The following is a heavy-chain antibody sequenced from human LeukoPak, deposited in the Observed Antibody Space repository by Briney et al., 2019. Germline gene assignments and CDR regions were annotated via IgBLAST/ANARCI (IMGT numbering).Heavy chain of an antibody. V-gene: IGHV1-8*02. D-gene: IGHD3-3*01. CDR1: GGTFSSYA. CDR2: MNPNSGNT. Sequence: ASVKVSCKASGGTFSSYAISWVRQAPGQGLEWMGWMNPNSGNTGYAQKFQGRVTMTRNTSISTAYMELSSLRSEDTAVYYCARGYRYYDFWSGYNNDYWGQGTLVTVSS. J-gene: IGHJ4*02. CDR3: ARGYRYYDFWSGYNNDY.